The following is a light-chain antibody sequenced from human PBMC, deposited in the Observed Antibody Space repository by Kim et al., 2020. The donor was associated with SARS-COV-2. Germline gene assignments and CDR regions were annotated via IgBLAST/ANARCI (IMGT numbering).Light chain of an antibody. CDR2: END. CDR1: SLRKYF. Sequence: APGETVTITCRGDSLRKYFASWYQQKAGRAPMLVIYENDNRPPGIPERFSGSGSGTTASLTISGAQAGDEADYYCGSRDSGGLHRLFGGGTQLTVL. V-gene: IGLV3-19*01. J-gene: IGLJ2*01. CDR3: GSRDSGGLHRL.